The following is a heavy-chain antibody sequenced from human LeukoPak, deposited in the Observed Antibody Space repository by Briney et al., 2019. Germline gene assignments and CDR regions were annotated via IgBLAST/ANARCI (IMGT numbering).Heavy chain of an antibody. CDR2: IRFDGSSK. V-gene: IGHV3-30*02. CDR1: GLRFSNYG. D-gene: IGHD5-18*01. CDR3: AKVRVDTAMVDAFDI. Sequence: GGSLRLSCAASGLRFSNYGMHWVRQAPGKGLEWVAFIRFDGSSKYFADSVKGRFIISRDNFQNTLILQMNNLKVEDTAVYYCAKVRVDTAMVDAFDIWGQGTRVVVSS. J-gene: IGHJ3*02.